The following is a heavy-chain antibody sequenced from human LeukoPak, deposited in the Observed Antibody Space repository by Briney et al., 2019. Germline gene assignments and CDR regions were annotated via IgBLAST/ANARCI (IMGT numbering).Heavy chain of an antibody. V-gene: IGHV3-30*04. CDR2: ISYDGSNK. Sequence: GRSLRLSCAASGFTFSSYAMHWVHQAPGKGLEWVAVISYDGSNKYYADSVKGRFTISRDNSKNTLYLQMNSLRAEDTAVYYCARMLLGYCSSTSCPFFDYWGQGTLVTASS. D-gene: IGHD2-2*01. J-gene: IGHJ4*02. CDR1: GFTFSSYA. CDR3: ARMLLGYCSSTSCPFFDY.